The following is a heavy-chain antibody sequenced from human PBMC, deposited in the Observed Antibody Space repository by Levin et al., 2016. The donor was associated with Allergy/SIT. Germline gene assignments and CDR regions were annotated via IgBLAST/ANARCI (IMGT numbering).Heavy chain of an antibody. CDR1: GGSISSGRYY. CDR3: ARVTGSGYDNRGWFDP. CDR2: IHNSGST. Sequence: SETLSLTCTVSGGSISSGRYYWSWIRQHPGKGLEWIGYIHNSGSTSYNPSLRSRVAISLHTSENQFSLKLSSVSAADTAVYYCARVTGSGYDNRGWFDPWGQGTLVTVSS. D-gene: IGHD5-12*01. V-gene: IGHV4-31*03. J-gene: IGHJ5*02.